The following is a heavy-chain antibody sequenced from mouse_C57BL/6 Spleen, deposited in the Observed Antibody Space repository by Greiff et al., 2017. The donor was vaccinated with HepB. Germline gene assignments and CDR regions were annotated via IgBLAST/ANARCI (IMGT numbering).Heavy chain of an antibody. CDR1: GYTFTSYW. Sequence: VQLQQPGTELVKPGASVKLSCKASGYTFTSYWMHWVKQRPGQGLEWIGNINPSNGGTNYNEKFKSKATLTVDKSSITAYMQLSSLTSEDSAVYYCARSDITTVVAEAMDYWGQGTSVTVSS. V-gene: IGHV1-53*01. CDR2: INPSNGGT. CDR3: ARSDITTVVAEAMDY. J-gene: IGHJ4*01. D-gene: IGHD1-1*01.